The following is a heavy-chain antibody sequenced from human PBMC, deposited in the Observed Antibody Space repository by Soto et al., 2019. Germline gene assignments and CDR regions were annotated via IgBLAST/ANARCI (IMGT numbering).Heavy chain of an antibody. CDR3: ARGGVVVVAAPLDD. J-gene: IGHJ4*02. CDR2: IYYSGST. CDR1: GGSVSSGNYY. D-gene: IGHD2-15*01. V-gene: IGHV4-61*01. Sequence: PSETLSLTCSVSGGSVSSGNYYWSWIRQPPGKGLEWIGYIYYSGSTNYNPSLKSRVTISVDTSKNQFSLKLSSVTAADTAVYYCARGGVVVVAAPLDDWGQGTMVTVSS.